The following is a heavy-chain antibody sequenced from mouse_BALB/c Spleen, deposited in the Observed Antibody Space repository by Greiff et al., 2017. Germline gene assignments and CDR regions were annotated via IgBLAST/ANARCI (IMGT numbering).Heavy chain of an antibody. CDR1: GFTFSDYY. J-gene: IGHJ4*01. Sequence: EVHLVESGGGLVKPGGSLKLSCAASGFTFSDYYMYWVRQTPEKRLEWVATISDGGSYTYYPDSVKGRFTISRDNAKNNLYLQMSSLKSEDTAMYYCARIYGSSSGYYAMDYWGQGTSVTVSS. D-gene: IGHD1-1*01. V-gene: IGHV5-4*02. CDR2: ISDGGSYT. CDR3: ARIYGSSSGYYAMDY.